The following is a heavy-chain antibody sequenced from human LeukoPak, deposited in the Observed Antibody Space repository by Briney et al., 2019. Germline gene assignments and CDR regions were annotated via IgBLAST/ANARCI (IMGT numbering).Heavy chain of an antibody. V-gene: IGHV4-38-2*01. D-gene: IGHD2-15*01. CDR2: IYYGSVFYSVST. CDR3: ARLGYCSGGSCYYYYYMDV. CDR1: GFTFSDYY. Sequence: PGGSLRLSCGASGFTFSDYYMSWIRQPPGKGLEWIGSIYYGSVFYSVSTYYNPSLKSRVTMSGDTSKNQFSLKLSYVTAADTAAYYCARLGYCSGGSCYYYYYMDVWGKGTTVTVSS. J-gene: IGHJ6*03.